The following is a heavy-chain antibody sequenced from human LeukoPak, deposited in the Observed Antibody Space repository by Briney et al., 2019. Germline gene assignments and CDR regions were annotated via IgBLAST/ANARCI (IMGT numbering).Heavy chain of an antibody. Sequence: GGSLKLSCEASGFTFSIYWMTWVRQAPGRGLEWVAHINQDGSEKYYADSVKGRFTFSRDNAKNSLYLQMNSLRAEDTAVYYCTRVDWFKLDYWGQGILVTVSS. V-gene: IGHV3-7*02. J-gene: IGHJ4*02. D-gene: IGHD3-9*01. CDR2: INQDGSEK. CDR1: GFTFSIYW. CDR3: TRVDWFKLDY.